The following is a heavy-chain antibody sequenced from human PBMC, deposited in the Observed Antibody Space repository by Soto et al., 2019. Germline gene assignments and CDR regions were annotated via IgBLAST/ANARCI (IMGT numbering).Heavy chain of an antibody. D-gene: IGHD1-26*01. CDR1: GFTFSNYG. CDR3: ARDRWEFQLFYYGLDV. Sequence: QVQLVESGGGVVQPGRSLRLSRAASGFTFSNYGMHWVRQAPGKGLEWVAIIWYDGSNDYYVDSVKGRFTISRDNSKNTLSLQMNSLRAEDTAVYYCARDRWEFQLFYYGLDVWGQGTTVTVSS. J-gene: IGHJ6*02. V-gene: IGHV3-33*01. CDR2: IWYDGSND.